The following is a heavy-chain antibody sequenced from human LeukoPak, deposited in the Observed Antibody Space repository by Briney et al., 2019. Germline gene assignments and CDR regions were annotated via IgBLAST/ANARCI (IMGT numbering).Heavy chain of an antibody. CDR3: ARSQGGYCSGGSCYREYYFDY. D-gene: IGHD2-15*01. J-gene: IGHJ4*02. Sequence: PGGSLRLSCAASGFTFSSYAMHWVRQAPGKGLEWVAVISYDGSNKYYADSVKGRFTISRDNSKNTLYLQMNSLRAEDTAVYYCARSQGGYCSGGSCYREYYFDYWGQGTLVTVSS. CDR1: GFTFSSYA. CDR2: ISYDGSNK. V-gene: IGHV3-30-3*01.